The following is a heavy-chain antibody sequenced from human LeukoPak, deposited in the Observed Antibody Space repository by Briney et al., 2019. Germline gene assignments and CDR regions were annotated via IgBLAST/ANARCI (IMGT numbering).Heavy chain of an antibody. Sequence: PGGSLRLSCTASGFTFGDYSMSWFRRAPGKGLEWIGSIYHSGSTYYNPSLKSRVTISVDTSKHQFSLKLSSVTAADTAVYYCARLNDRTVVLDFWGQGTLVTVSS. CDR2: IYHSGST. D-gene: IGHD4-23*01. V-gene: IGHV4-38-2*02. CDR3: ARLNDRTVVLDF. J-gene: IGHJ4*02. CDR1: GFTFGDYS.